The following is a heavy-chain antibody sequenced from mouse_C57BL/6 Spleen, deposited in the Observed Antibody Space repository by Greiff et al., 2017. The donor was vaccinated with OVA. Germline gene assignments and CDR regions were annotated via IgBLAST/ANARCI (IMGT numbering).Heavy chain of an antibody. Sequence: QVQLQQPGAELVRPGTSVKLSCKASGYTFTSYWMHWVKQRPGQGLEWIGVIDPSDSYTNYNQKFKGKATLTVDTSSSTAYMQLSSLTSEDSAVYYCERPNSSGYWGQGTTLTVSS. CDR3: ERPNSSGY. J-gene: IGHJ2*01. CDR1: GYTFTSYW. V-gene: IGHV1-59*01. CDR2: IDPSDSYT. D-gene: IGHD3-2*02.